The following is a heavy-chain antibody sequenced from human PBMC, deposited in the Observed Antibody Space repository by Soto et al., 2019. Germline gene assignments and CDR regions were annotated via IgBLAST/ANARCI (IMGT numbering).Heavy chain of an antibody. CDR2: ISGSGGST. J-gene: IGHJ5*02. Sequence: PGGSLRLSCAASGFTFSSYAMSWVRQAPGKGLEWVSAISGSGGSTYYADSVKGRFTISRDNSKNTLYLQMNSLRAEDTAVYYCAKAALWSTVTTIREFDPWGQGPLVTVSS. V-gene: IGHV3-23*01. D-gene: IGHD4-17*01. CDR3: AKAALWSTVTTIREFDP. CDR1: GFTFSSYA.